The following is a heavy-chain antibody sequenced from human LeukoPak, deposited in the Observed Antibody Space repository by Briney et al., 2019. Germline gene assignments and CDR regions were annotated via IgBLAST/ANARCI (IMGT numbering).Heavy chain of an antibody. CDR2: INPNSGGT. CDR1: GYTFTGYD. V-gene: IGHV1-2*02. Sequence: ASVKVSCKASGYTFTGYDMHGVRQAPGQGREGMGWINPNSGGTNYAQKFQGRVTMPRDTSISTAYMELSRLRSDDTAVYYCARIVPSPGAANYFDYWGQGTLVTVSS. D-gene: IGHD2-2*01. CDR3: ARIVPSPGAANYFDY. J-gene: IGHJ4*02.